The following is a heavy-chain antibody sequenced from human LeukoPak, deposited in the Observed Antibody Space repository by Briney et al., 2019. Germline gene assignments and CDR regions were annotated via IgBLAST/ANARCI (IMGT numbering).Heavy chain of an antibody. Sequence: GGSLGLSCAASGFTFSSYGIHWVRQAPGKGLEWVAFIRYDGSNKYYADSVKGRFTISRDNSKNTLYLQMNSLRTEDTAVYYCAKESIAARTFDYWGQGTLVTVSS. CDR3: AKESIAARTFDY. J-gene: IGHJ4*02. D-gene: IGHD6-6*01. CDR2: IRYDGSNK. CDR1: GFTFSSYG. V-gene: IGHV3-30*02.